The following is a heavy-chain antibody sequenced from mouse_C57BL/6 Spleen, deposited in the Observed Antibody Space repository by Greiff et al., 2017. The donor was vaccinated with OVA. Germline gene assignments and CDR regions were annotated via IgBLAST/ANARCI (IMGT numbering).Heavy chain of an antibody. Sequence: VQLQQSGPELVKPGASVKISCKASGYPFTDYNMNWVKQSNGKSLEWIGVINPNYGTTSYNQKFKGKATLTVYQSSSTAYMQLNSLTSEDSAVYYCARYYDYDDSYAMDYWGQGTSVTVSS. CDR2: INPNYGTT. D-gene: IGHD2-4*01. J-gene: IGHJ4*01. CDR3: ARYYDYDDSYAMDY. V-gene: IGHV1-39*01. CDR1: GYPFTDYN.